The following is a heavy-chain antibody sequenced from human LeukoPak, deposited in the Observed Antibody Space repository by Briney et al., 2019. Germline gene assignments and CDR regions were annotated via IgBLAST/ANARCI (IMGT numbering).Heavy chain of an antibody. V-gene: IGHV4-4*07. Sequence: SETLSLTCTVSGGSISSYYWSWIRQPAGKGLEWIGRIYTSGSTNYDPSLKSRVTMSVDTSKNQFSLKLSSVTAADTAVYYCARVGGYYDPARFDPWGQGTLVTVSS. CDR1: GGSISSYY. CDR3: ARVGGYYDPARFDP. CDR2: IYTSGST. J-gene: IGHJ5*02. D-gene: IGHD3-22*01.